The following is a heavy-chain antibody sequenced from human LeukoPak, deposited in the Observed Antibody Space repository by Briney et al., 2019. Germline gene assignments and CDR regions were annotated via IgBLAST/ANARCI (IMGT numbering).Heavy chain of an antibody. CDR3: AKDLAHVGGSGSYPYYFDY. Sequence: PGRSLRLSCAASRFTFSSYGMHWVRQAPGKGLEWVAVISYDGSNKYYADSAKGRFTISRDNSKDTLYLQVNSLRAEDTAVYYCAKDLAHVGGSGSYPYYFDYWGQGTLVTVSS. CDR2: ISYDGSNK. CDR1: RFTFSSYG. J-gene: IGHJ4*02. D-gene: IGHD3-10*01. V-gene: IGHV3-30*18.